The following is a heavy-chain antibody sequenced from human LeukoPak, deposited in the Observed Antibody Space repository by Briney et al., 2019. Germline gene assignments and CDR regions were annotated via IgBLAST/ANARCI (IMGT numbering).Heavy chain of an antibody. CDR2: INPDSGGT. V-gene: IGHV1-2*02. CDR1: GYSFTGYY. CDR3: ASGYSDYADYYNYYMDV. Sequence: ASVKVSCKASGYSFTGYYMHWVRQAPGQGLEWMGWINPDSGGTNYAQKFQGRVTMTRDTTITTAYMELSRLTSDDTAVYYCASGYSDYADYYNYYMDVWGKGTTVTVSS. D-gene: IGHD4-11*01. J-gene: IGHJ6*03.